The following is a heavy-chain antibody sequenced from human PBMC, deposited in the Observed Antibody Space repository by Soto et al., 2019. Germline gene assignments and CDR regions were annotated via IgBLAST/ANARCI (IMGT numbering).Heavy chain of an antibody. D-gene: IGHD1-1*01. V-gene: IGHV3-30-3*01. CDR1: GFPFRIFP. CDR2: LSSDGSDT. Sequence: PGGSLRLSCAASGFPFRIFPMHWVRQAPGKGLEWVVVLSSDGSDTNYADSVKGRFTVSRDNSKNTLYLNMDSLRVEDTATYYCVRGTPTPGLDIWGRGTTVTVSS. J-gene: IGHJ6*02. CDR3: VRGTPTPGLDI.